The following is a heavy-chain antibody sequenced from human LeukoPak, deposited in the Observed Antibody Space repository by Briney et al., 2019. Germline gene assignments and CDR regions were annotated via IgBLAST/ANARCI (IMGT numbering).Heavy chain of an antibody. V-gene: IGHV5-51*01. Sequence: GESLKISCKGSGSSFTSYWIGWVRQMPGKGLEWMGIIYPGDYDTRYSPSFQGQVTISADKSISTAYLQWSSLKASDTAMYYCARHPNPTYYYDSSGYLLDYWGQGTLVTVSS. J-gene: IGHJ4*02. CDR2: IYPGDYDT. CDR3: ARHPNPTYYYDSSGYLLDY. CDR1: GSSFTSYW. D-gene: IGHD3-22*01.